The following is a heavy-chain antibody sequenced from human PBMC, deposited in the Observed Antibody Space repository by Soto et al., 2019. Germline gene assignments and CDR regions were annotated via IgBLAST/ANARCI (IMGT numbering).Heavy chain of an antibody. J-gene: IGHJ5*02. D-gene: IGHD5-12*01. CDR1: GFTFSNAW. Sequence: EVQLVESGGGLVKPGGSLRLSCAASGFTFSNAWMSWVRQAPGKGLEWVGRIKSKTDGGTTDYAAPVKVRVKIIRDHSKNTLYLQKKSLKTADTAVYYCTPDPDGGYDYWCDPWGQGTLVTVS. CDR2: IKSKTDGGTT. CDR3: TPDPDGGYDYWCDP. V-gene: IGHV3-15*01.